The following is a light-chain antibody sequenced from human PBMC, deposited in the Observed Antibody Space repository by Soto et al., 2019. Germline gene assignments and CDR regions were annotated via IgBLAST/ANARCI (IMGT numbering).Light chain of an antibody. CDR2: AAS. J-gene: IGKJ3*01. Sequence: DIQLTQSPSFLSASVGDRVTITCRASQGISSYIAWYQQKPGKAPKLLIYAASTLQSGVPSRFSGSGSGTEFTLTISSLQPEDFATYYCQQLNSYPLFGPGTKVDIK. CDR3: QQLNSYPL. CDR1: QGISSY. V-gene: IGKV1-9*01.